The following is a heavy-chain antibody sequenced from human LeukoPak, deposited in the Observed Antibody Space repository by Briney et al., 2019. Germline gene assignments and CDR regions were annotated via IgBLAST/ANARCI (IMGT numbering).Heavy chain of an antibody. V-gene: IGHV3-23*01. CDR3: ARSARYCSGTSCLGNWFDP. CDR1: GFTFSSYA. J-gene: IGHJ5*02. CDR2: ISGSGGST. D-gene: IGHD2-2*01. Sequence: PGGSLRLSCAASGFTFSSYAMSWVRQAPGKGLEWVSAISGSGGSTYYADSVKGRFTISRDNSKNTLYLQMNSLRAEDTAVYYCARSARYCSGTSCLGNWFDPWGQGTLVTVSS.